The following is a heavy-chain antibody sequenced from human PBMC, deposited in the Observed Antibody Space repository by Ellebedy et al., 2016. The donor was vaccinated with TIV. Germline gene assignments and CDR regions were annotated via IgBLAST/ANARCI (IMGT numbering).Heavy chain of an antibody. V-gene: IGHV4-59*12. CDR1: GGPITTYF. D-gene: IGHD5-12*01. J-gene: IGHJ4*02. CDR2: VYYTGTT. Sequence: MPSETLSLTCNVSGGPITTYFWSWIRQPPGKGLEWIGYVYYTGTTDYNPSLSSRVTMSIDTSKNQFSLNLRSVTAADTAVYYCAREGVVATMYIDTWGPGTLVTVSS. CDR3: AREGVVATMYIDT.